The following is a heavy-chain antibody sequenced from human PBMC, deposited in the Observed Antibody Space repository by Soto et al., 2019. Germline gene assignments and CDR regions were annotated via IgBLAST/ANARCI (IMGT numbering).Heavy chain of an antibody. CDR1: GGSFSGYY. CDR3: ARGSNRRIAAAGLDY. CDR2: INHSGST. Sequence: SATLSLTCAVYGGSFSGYYWSWIRQPPGKGLEWIGEINHSGSTNYNPSLKSRVTISVDTSKNQFSLKLSSVTAADTAVYYCARGSNRRIAAAGLDYWGQGTLVT. V-gene: IGHV4-34*01. J-gene: IGHJ4*02. D-gene: IGHD6-13*01.